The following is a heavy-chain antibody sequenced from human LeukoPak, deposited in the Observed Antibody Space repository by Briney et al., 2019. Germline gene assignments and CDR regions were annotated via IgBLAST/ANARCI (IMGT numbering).Heavy chain of an antibody. D-gene: IGHD6-19*01. CDR1: GASVSNHY. CDR2: AYYSGST. J-gene: IGHJ4*02. Sequence: SETLSLTCSVSGASVSNHYCTWIRQPPGKRLEWIGYAYYSGSTNYNPSLKSRVTISVDTSKNQFSLKLSSVTAADTAVYYCARDQSSGWTYYFDYWGQGTLVTVSS. CDR3: ARDQSSGWTYYFDY. V-gene: IGHV4-59*02.